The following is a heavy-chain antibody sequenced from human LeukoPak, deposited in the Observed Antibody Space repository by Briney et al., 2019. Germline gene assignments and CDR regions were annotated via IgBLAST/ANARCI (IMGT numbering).Heavy chain of an antibody. CDR2: INPNSGGT. CDR1: GYTFTGYY. V-gene: IGHV1-2*02. J-gene: IGHJ4*02. Sequence: VASVKVSCKASGYTFTGYYMHWVRQAPGQGLEWMGWINPNSGGTNYAQKFQGRVTMTRDTSISTAYMELSRLRSEDTAVYYCATDITSAKKIDYWGQGTLVTVSS. CDR3: ATDITSAKKIDY. D-gene: IGHD5-18*01.